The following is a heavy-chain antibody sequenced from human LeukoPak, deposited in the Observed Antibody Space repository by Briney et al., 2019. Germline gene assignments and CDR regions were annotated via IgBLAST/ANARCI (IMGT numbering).Heavy chain of an antibody. V-gene: IGHV3-74*01. J-gene: IGHJ5*02. CDR2: ITNDGSST. D-gene: IGHD2-15*01. Sequence: SGGSLRLSCAASGLTFSSHWMHWVRQAPGKGLVWVSRITNDGSSTTYADSVKGRFTISRDNSKNTLYLQMNSLRAEDTAVYYCAKDPYRVVVATGNYLDPWGQGTLVTVSS. CDR1: GLTFSSHW. CDR3: AKDPYRVVVATGNYLDP.